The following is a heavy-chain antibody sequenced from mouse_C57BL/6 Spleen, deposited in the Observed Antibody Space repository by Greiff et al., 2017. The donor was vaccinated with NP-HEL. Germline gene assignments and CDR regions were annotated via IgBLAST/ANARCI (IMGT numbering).Heavy chain of an antibody. V-gene: IGHV2-2*01. CDR2: IWSGGST. CDR1: GFSLTSYG. D-gene: IGHD2-1*01. CDR3: ARYYGNFHWYFDV. Sequence: VQVVESGPGLVQPSQSLSITCTVSGFSLTSYGVHWVRQSPGKGLEWLGVIWSGGSTDYNAAFISRLSISKDNSKSQVFFKMNSLQADDTAIYYCARYYGNFHWYFDVWGTGTTVTVSS. J-gene: IGHJ1*03.